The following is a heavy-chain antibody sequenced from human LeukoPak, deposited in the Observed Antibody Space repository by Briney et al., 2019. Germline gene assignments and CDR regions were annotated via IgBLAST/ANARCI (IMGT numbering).Heavy chain of an antibody. D-gene: IGHD3-22*01. CDR1: GFTFSSYA. CDR2: TRGGGSGT. CDR3: AKDPGLDAFDI. Sequence: PGGSLRLSCAASGFTFSSYAMSWVRQAPGKGLEWVSATRGGGSGTHYADSVKGRFTISRDSSNNPLSLQMNSLRAEDTAVYFCAKDPGLDAFDIWGQGTMVTVSS. V-gene: IGHV3-23*01. J-gene: IGHJ3*02.